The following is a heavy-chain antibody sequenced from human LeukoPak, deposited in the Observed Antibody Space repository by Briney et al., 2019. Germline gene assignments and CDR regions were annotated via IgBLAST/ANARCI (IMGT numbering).Heavy chain of an antibody. V-gene: IGHV4-59*13. CDR3: ARGVAGYAPYDY. J-gene: IGHJ4*02. CDR1: GASISSYC. D-gene: IGHD5-12*01. CDR2: FYYRGST. Sequence: KPPEPLSPTCTASGASISSYCWSWIRQPPGRGLGWICYFYYRGSTNNNPSLRRGVTTSLETPKNQFSLRMSSATAANTAVYFGARGVAGYAPYDYWGQGTLVTVSS.